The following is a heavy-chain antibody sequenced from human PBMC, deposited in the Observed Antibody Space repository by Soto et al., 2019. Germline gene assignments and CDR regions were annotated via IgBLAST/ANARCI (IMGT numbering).Heavy chain of an antibody. Sequence: SETLSLTCTVSGGSISSGGYYWSWIRQHPGKGLEWIGYIYYSGSTYYNPSLKSRVTISVDTSKNQFSLKLSSVTAADTAVYYCATTNEGWNPRYCSSTSCSTSDGYSRARRAFDIWGQGTMVTVSS. D-gene: IGHD2-2*02. CDR3: ATTNEGWNPRYCSSTSCSTSDGYSRARRAFDI. J-gene: IGHJ3*02. CDR1: GGSISSGGYY. CDR2: IYYSGST. V-gene: IGHV4-31*03.